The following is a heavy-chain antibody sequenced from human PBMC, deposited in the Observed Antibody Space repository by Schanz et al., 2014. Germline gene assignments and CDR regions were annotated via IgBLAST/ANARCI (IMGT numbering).Heavy chain of an antibody. CDR1: GFTFSSHW. CDR3: VRDILHRVYDSGSP. D-gene: IGHD3-10*01. Sequence: EVQLVESGGGLVQPGGSLRLSCAASGFTFSSHWMHWVRQDPGKGLVWVARINSVGSNTDYADSVTGRFTISRDNAKNTLYLQMNPLRAEDTAVYYCVRDILHRVYDSGSPWGQGTLVTVSS. V-gene: IGHV3-74*02. CDR2: INSVGSNT. J-gene: IGHJ5*02.